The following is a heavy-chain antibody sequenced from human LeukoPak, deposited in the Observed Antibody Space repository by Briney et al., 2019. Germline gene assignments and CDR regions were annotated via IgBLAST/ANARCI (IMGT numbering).Heavy chain of an antibody. CDR1: GFTLSTYA. J-gene: IGHJ4*02. D-gene: IGHD3-10*01. CDR3: AKRGGYETMAAFDY. CDR2: ISPGGTDT. V-gene: IGHV3-23*01. Sequence: GGSLRLSCAASGFTLSTYAMSWVRQAPGKGLEWVSAISPGGTDTYYADSVKGRFTISRDNSKNTLFLQMNSLRVEDTAVYYCAKRGGYETMAAFDYWGQGTLVTVSS.